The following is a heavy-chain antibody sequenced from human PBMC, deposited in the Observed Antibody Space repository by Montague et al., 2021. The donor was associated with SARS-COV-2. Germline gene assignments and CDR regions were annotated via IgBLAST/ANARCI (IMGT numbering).Heavy chain of an antibody. CDR2: ISSSSSYI. D-gene: IGHD3-9*01. CDR1: GFTFSSYS. J-gene: IGHJ5*02. Sequence: SLRLSCAASGFTFSSYSMNWVRQAPGKGLEWVSSISSSSSYIYYADSVKGRFTISRDNAKNSLYLQMNSLRAEDTAGYYCARDRYYDILTGYWEFDPWGQGTLVSVSS. V-gene: IGHV3-21*01. CDR3: ARDRYYDILTGYWEFDP.